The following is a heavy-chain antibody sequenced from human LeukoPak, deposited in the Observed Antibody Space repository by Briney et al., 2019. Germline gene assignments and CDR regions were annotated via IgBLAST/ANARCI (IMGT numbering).Heavy chain of an antibody. V-gene: IGHV3-23*01. CDR3: AKLGDDIVVVPAAFFDY. D-gene: IGHD2-2*01. Sequence: GGSLRLSCAASRFIFDNYGMTWVRQAPGKGLEWVSGISDDGYSTYYADSVKGRFTISRDNSKNTLYLQMNSLRAEDTGVYFCAKLGDDIVVVPAAFFDYWGQGTLVTVSS. J-gene: IGHJ4*02. CDR1: RFIFDNYG. CDR2: ISDDGYST.